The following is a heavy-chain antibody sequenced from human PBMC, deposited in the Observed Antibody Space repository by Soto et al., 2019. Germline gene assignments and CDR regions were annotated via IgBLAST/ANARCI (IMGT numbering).Heavy chain of an antibody. Sequence: SETLSLTCAVSGGSISSGGYSWSWIRQPPGKGLEWIGYIYHSGSTYYNPSLKSRVTISVDRSKNQFSLKLSSVTAADTAVYYCAGGLMTGSQYWGGWYYCDSWGQGTLVTVS. CDR2: IYHSGST. V-gene: IGHV4-30-2*01. CDR3: AGGLMTGSQYWGGWYYCDS. J-gene: IGHJ4*02. D-gene: IGHD2-8*02. CDR1: GGSISSGGYS.